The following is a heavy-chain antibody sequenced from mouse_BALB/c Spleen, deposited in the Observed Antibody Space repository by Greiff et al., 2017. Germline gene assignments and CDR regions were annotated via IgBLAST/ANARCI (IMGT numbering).Heavy chain of an antibody. CDR2: ISSGGST. CDR1: GFTFSSYA. Sequence: EVQGVESGGGLVKPGGSLKISCAASGFTFSSYAMSWVRQTPEKRLEWVAAISSGGSTYYPDSVKGRFTISRDNARNILYLQMSSLRSEDTAMYYCARGLDGDDWYFDVWGEGTTVTVSA. V-gene: IGHV5-6-5*01. D-gene: IGHD2-13*01. CDR3: ARGLDGDDWYFDV. J-gene: IGHJ1*01.